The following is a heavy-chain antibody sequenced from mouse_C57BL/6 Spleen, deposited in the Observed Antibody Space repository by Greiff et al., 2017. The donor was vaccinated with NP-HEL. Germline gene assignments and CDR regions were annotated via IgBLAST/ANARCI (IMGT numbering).Heavy chain of an antibody. CDR1: GYAFSSYW. J-gene: IGHJ1*03. CDR2: IYPGDGDT. Sequence: VQLQQSGAELVKPGASVKISCKASGYAFSSYWMNWVKQRPGKGLEGIGQIYPGDGDTNYNGKFKGKATLTADKSFSTAYMQLSSLTSEDSAVYFCARSWAIHWYFDVWGTGTTVTVSS. CDR3: ARSWAIHWYFDV. D-gene: IGHD3-1*01. V-gene: IGHV1-80*01.